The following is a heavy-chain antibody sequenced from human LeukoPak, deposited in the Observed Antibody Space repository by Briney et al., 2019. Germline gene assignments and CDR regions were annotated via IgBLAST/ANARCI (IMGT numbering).Heavy chain of an antibody. Sequence: PSETLSLTCAVSGGSISSGGYSWSWIRQPPGKGLGWIGYIYHSGSTYYNPSLKSRVTISVDRSKNQFSLKLSSVTAADTAVYYCARIYDFWSGSYFDYWGQGTLVTVSS. J-gene: IGHJ4*02. V-gene: IGHV4-30-2*01. CDR1: GGSISSGGYS. CDR2: IYHSGST. D-gene: IGHD3-3*01. CDR3: ARIYDFWSGSYFDY.